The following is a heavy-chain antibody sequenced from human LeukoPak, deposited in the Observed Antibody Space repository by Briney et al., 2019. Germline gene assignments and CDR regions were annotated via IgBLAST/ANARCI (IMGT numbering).Heavy chain of an antibody. CDR2: ISSDGSST. D-gene: IGHD3-10*01. V-gene: IGHV3-74*01. CDR1: GFSFSSYW. Sequence: AGGSLRLSCAASGFSFSSYWMHWVRQAPGKGLVWVSRISSDGSSTIYADSVKVRFTISRDNAKNTLYLQMNSLRAEDTAVYYCARLGSGSTLDCWGQGILVTVSS. J-gene: IGHJ4*02. CDR3: ARLGSGSTLDC.